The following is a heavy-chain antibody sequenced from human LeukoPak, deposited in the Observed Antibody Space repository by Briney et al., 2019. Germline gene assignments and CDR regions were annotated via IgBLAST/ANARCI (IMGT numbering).Heavy chain of an antibody. Sequence: SGPTLVKPTQTLSLTCTVSGFSFTTDRVAVAWTRQPPGKALEWLGIIYWDDNKRYSPSLETRLSITKDTSKNQVVLTMTNMDPMDTATYFCAQERYGSGSYSYWGQGTLVTVSS. J-gene: IGHJ4*02. CDR1: GFSFTTDRVA. CDR2: IYWDDNK. D-gene: IGHD3-10*01. V-gene: IGHV2-5*02. CDR3: AQERYGSGSYSY.